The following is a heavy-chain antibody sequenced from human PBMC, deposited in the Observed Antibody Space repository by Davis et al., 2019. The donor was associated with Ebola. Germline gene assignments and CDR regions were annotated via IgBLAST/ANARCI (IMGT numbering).Heavy chain of an antibody. J-gene: IGHJ5*01. Sequence: GSLRLSCAASGFTFSSYAMSWIRQPPGKGLEWIGYIHYSGDTKSNPSLKSRVTISVDTSKNQFSLKLNSVTAADTAVFYCARSNYGSGSYDSWGQGALVTVSS. CDR2: IHYSGDT. V-gene: IGHV4-59*01. CDR3: ARSNYGSGSYDS. D-gene: IGHD3-10*01. CDR1: GFTFSSYA.